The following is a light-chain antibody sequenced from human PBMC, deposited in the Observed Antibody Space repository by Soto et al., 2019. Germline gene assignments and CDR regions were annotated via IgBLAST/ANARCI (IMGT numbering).Light chain of an antibody. CDR1: QSISDT. Sequence: EIVMTQSPATLSVSPGGRATLSCRASQSISDTLAWYQQKPGQAPRLLIYSASRGATGFPARFSGSGSGTDFTLTISRLEPEDFALYYCQQYGYSPITFGQGTRLEIK. V-gene: IGKV3-15*01. CDR3: QQYGYSPIT. CDR2: SAS. J-gene: IGKJ5*01.